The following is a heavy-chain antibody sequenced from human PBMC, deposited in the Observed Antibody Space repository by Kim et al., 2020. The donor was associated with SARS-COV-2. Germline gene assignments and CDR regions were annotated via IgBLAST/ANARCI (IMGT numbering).Heavy chain of an antibody. V-gene: IGHV4-34*01. CDR3: ATLFESDHYYFGMDV. Sequence: SETLSLTCAVHGAPFSGYYWAWIRQSPGRGLEWIGEINEGANTNYNPSLKSRVTLSADTSTNQFSLKLTSVTAADTGVYFCATLFESDHYYFGMDVWGQGTTVSVSS. D-gene: IGHD3-3*01. CDR2: INEGANT. J-gene: IGHJ6*02. CDR1: GAPFSGYY.